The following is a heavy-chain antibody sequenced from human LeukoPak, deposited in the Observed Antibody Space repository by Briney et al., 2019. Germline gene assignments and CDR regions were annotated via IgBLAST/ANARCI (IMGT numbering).Heavy chain of an antibody. CDR1: GFTFSNYA. CDR3: ARSQSSSLIDY. J-gene: IGHJ4*02. D-gene: IGHD6-13*01. CDR2: IWYDGSNK. Sequence: PGGSLRLSCAASGFTFSNYAMHWVRQAPGKGLEWVAVIWYDGSNKYYADSVKGRFTISRDNSKNTLYLQMNSLRAEDTAVYFCARSQSSSLIDYWGLGTLVTVSS. V-gene: IGHV3-33*08.